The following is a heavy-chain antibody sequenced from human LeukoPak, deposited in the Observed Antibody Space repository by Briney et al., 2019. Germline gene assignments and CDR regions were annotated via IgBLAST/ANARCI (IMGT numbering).Heavy chain of an antibody. Sequence: GGSLRLSCAASGFTFSSYSMNWVRQAPGKGLEWVSSISSSSSYIYYADSVKGRFTISRDNAKNSLYLQMKSLRAEDTAVYYCARDCGYSSSWYPYFDYWGQGTLVTVSS. CDR3: ARDCGYSSSWYPYFDY. D-gene: IGHD6-13*01. CDR2: ISSSSSYI. CDR1: GFTFSSYS. J-gene: IGHJ4*02. V-gene: IGHV3-21*01.